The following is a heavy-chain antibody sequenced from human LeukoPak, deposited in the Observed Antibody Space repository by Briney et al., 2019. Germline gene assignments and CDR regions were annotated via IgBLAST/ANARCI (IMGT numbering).Heavy chain of an antibody. J-gene: IGHJ4*02. CDR2: ISSSGSTI. D-gene: IGHD3-22*01. Sequence: TTGGSLRLSCAASGFTFSDYYMSWIRQAPGKGLEWVSYISSSGSTIYYADSVKGRFTISRDNAKNSLYLQMNSLRAEDTAVYYCARDNYDSSGYYRLWGQGTLVTVSS. CDR1: GFTFSDYY. V-gene: IGHV3-11*04. CDR3: ARDNYDSSGYYRL.